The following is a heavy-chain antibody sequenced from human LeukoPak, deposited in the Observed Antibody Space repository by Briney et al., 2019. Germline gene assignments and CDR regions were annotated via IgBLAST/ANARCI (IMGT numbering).Heavy chain of an antibody. D-gene: IGHD5-18*01. CDR3: ARAAGYSCGPHYYYYYMDV. Sequence: GGSLRLSCAASGFTFSSYWMHWVRHAPGKGLVWVSRINSDGSSTSYADSVKGRFTISRDNAKNTLYLQMNSLRAEDTAVYYCARAAGYSCGPHYYYYYMDVWGKGTTVTVSS. CDR1: GFTFSSYW. J-gene: IGHJ6*03. CDR2: INSDGSST. V-gene: IGHV3-74*01.